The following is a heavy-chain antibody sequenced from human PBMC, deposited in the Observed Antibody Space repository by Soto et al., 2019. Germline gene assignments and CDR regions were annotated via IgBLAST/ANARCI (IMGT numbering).Heavy chain of an antibody. CDR3: ARDEDARGSGGSCHTEHYGDYPGWFGP. CDR2: IIPIFGTA. J-gene: IGHJ5*02. D-gene: IGHD2-15*01. CDR1: GGTFSSYA. Sequence: QVQLVQSGAEVKKPGSSVKVSCKASGGTFSSYAISWVRQAPGQGLEWMGGIIPIFGTANYAQKFQGRVTITADESKRPAEVELRSLTSEEQAVYYCARDEDARGSGGSCHTEHYGDYPGWFGPWGQGTLVTLSS. V-gene: IGHV1-69*12.